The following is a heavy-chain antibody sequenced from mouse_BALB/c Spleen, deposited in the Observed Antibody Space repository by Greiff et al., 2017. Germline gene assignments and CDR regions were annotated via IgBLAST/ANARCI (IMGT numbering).Heavy chain of an antibody. D-gene: IGHD1-1*01. Sequence: QVQLQQSGAELVKPGASVKLSCKASGYTFTSYYMYWVKQRPGQGLEWIGEINPSNGGTNFNEKFKSKATLTVDKSSSTAYMQLSSLTSEDSAVYYCTRSDGSSLYYAMDYWGQGTSVTVSS. CDR3: TRSDGSSLYYAMDY. CDR2: INPSNGGT. J-gene: IGHJ4*01. CDR1: GYTFTSYY. V-gene: IGHV1S81*02.